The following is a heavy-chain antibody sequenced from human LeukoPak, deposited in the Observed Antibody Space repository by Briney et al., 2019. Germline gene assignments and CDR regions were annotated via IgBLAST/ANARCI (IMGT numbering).Heavy chain of an antibody. CDR1: GYTFNRYG. D-gene: IGHD4-11*01. CDR2: INPSGGST. V-gene: IGHV1-46*02. J-gene: IGHJ4*02. Sequence: ASVKVSCKASGYTFNRYGISWVRQAPGQGLEWMGIINPSGGSTSYAQKFQGRVTMTRDTSTSTVYMELSSLRSEDTAVYYCARDGGTTVTTIQFDYWGQGTLVTVSS. CDR3: ARDGGTTVTTIQFDY.